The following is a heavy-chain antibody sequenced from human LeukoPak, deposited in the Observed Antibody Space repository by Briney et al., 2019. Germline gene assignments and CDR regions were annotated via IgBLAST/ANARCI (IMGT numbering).Heavy chain of an antibody. CDR2: IYHSGST. Sequence: PSETLSLTCAVSGYSISSGYYWGWIRQPPGKGLEWIGSIYHSGSTYYNPSLKSRVTISVDTSKNQFSLKLSSVTAADTAVYYCARAHYYDYVWGSYRYMGGSFDYWGQGTLVTVSS. CDR1: GYSISSGYY. J-gene: IGHJ4*02. CDR3: ARAHYYDYVWGSYRYMGGSFDY. D-gene: IGHD3-16*02. V-gene: IGHV4-38-2*01.